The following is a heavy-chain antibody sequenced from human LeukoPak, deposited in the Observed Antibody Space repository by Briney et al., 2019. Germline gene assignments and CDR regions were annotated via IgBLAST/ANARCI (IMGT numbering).Heavy chain of an antibody. Sequence: GASVKVSCKASGYTFNSCDINWVRQATGQGLEWMGWMNPNSGNTGYAQKFQGRVTITRNTSISTAYMELSSLRSEDTAVYYCARGPPDIAMVGAYFDYWGQGTLVTVSS. CDR2: MNPNSGNT. V-gene: IGHV1-8*03. D-gene: IGHD5-18*01. J-gene: IGHJ4*02. CDR1: GYTFNSCD. CDR3: ARGPPDIAMVGAYFDY.